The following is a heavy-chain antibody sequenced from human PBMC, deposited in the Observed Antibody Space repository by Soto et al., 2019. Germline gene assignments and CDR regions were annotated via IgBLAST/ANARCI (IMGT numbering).Heavy chain of an antibody. D-gene: IGHD2-21*02. CDR3: ARDPKGKGTVVTRDDFDI. V-gene: IGHV1-18*04. CDR2: ISVYNGNT. CDR1: GYAFTSYG. Sequence: QVQLVQSGAEVKKPGASVKVSCKASGYAFTSYGISWVRQAPGQGLEWMGWISVYNGNTNYAQKLQGRVTMTTDTATRTGYMELRSLRSYDTAVYYCARDPKGKGTVVTRDDFDIWGQGTMVTVSS. J-gene: IGHJ3*02.